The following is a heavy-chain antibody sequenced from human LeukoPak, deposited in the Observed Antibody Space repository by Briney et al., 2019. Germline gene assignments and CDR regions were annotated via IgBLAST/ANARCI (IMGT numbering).Heavy chain of an antibody. D-gene: IGHD1-26*01. CDR2: INPRNGDT. CDR3: ARDLVGAAKF. V-gene: IGHV1-2*02. J-gene: IGHJ4*02. CDR1: GYTFTGYY. Sequence: ASVKVSCKVSGYTFTGYYLHWVRQAPGQGPEWIGYINPRNGDTKYAQKFQGRVTMTSDTSISTGYMDLRLLSSDDTAVYYCARDLVGAAKFWGQGTLVTVAS.